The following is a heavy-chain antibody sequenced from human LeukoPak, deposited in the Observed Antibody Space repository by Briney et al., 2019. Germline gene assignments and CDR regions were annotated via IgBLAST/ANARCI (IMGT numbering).Heavy chain of an antibody. CDR2: IIPIFGTA. V-gene: IGHV1-69*13. D-gene: IGHD3-9*01. J-gene: IGHJ5*02. CDR3: ARDSPHGITIFQKTANWFDP. Sequence: ASVKVSCTASGGTFSSYAISWVRQAPGQGLEWMGGIIPIFGTANYAQKFQGRVTITADESTSTAYMELSSLRSEDTAVYYCARDSPHGITIFQKTANWFDPWGQGTLVTVSS. CDR1: GGTFSSYA.